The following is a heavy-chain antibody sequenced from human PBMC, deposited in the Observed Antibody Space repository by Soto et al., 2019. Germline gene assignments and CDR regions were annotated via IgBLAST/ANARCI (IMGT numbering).Heavy chain of an antibody. CDR3: VRDDVGVGIDY. J-gene: IGHJ4*02. Sequence: EVQLVESGGGLVQPGGSLRLSCAASGFTFRSYWMHWVRQVPGKGLVWVSHIDSDGISTTYADSVKGRFTISRDNAKNTVYLQMNSLRAEDTAVYYCVRDDVGVGIDYWGLGTLVTVSS. D-gene: IGHD1-26*01. CDR1: GFTFRSYW. V-gene: IGHV3-74*03. CDR2: IDSDGIST.